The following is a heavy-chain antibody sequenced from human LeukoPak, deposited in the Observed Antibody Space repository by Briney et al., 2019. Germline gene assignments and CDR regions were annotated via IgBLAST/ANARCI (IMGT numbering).Heavy chain of an antibody. CDR2: IHYSGST. CDR1: GGSISSSSNY. J-gene: IGHJ4*02. CDR3: ARGNMDLFIDH. Sequence: SETLSLTCTVSGGSISSSSNYWGWIRQPPGKGLEWIGSIHYSGSTYYNPSLKSRVTISVDTSKNQFSLKLNSVTAADTAVYYCARGNMDLFIDHWGQGTLVTVSS. V-gene: IGHV4-39*07. D-gene: IGHD3-10*01.